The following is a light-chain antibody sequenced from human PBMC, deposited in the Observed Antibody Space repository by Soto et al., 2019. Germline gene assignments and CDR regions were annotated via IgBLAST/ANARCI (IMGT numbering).Light chain of an antibody. V-gene: IGKV3-20*01. CDR1: QSVSSSY. CDR3: QQYGSSPGT. J-gene: IGKJ1*01. Sequence: EIVLTQSPGTLSLSPGERATLSCRASQSVSSSYLAWYQQKPGQAPRLLIYGASSRATGIPDRFSGSVSGIDFTLTISRLEPEDFAVYYCQQYGSSPGTFGQGTKVQIK. CDR2: GAS.